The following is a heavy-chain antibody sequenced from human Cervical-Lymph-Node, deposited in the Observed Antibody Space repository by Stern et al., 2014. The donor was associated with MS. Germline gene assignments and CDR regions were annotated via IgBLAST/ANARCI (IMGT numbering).Heavy chain of an antibody. CDR3: ARVRCTTTSCYTAYYHAMDV. CDR1: EFTFTTYA. Sequence: QVQLVQSGSELKNPGASVKISCKASEFTFTTYAINWVRQAPGQGLEWMGWINTNNGNPTYAQVFTGRFVFSLDTSVSTAYLEIGDLKAEDTAVFYCARVRCTTTSCYTAYYHAMDVWGQGTTVTVSS. J-gene: IGHJ6*02. D-gene: IGHD4-17*01. V-gene: IGHV7-4-1*01. CDR2: INTNNGNP.